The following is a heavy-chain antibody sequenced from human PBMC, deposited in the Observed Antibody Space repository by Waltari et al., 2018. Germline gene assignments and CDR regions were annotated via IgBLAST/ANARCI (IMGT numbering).Heavy chain of an antibody. CDR3: AKRSGGVFHYFDY. V-gene: IGHV3-21*01. CDR2: ITSSGNYI. Sequence: ELQLVQSGGGLVKPGGSLRLSCAASGSTFSNYGMNWVRQAPGQGLEWVSSITSSGNYINYADSVKGRFTISRDNAKNSLFLQMDSLRVEDTAVYYCAKRSGGVFHYFDYWGQGTLVTVSS. CDR1: GSTFSNYG. J-gene: IGHJ4*02. D-gene: IGHD3-16*01.